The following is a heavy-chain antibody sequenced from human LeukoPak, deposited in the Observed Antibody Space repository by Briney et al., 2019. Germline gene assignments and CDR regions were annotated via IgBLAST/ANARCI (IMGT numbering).Heavy chain of an antibody. J-gene: IGHJ4*02. Sequence: ASVKVSCKASGGTFSSYAISWVRQAPGQGLEWMGGITPIFGTANYAQKFQGRVTITADESTSTAYMELSSLRSEDTAVYYCARGRYSYGPFDYWGQGTLVTVSS. CDR1: GGTFSSYA. V-gene: IGHV1-69*01. CDR3: ARGRYSYGPFDY. CDR2: ITPIFGTA. D-gene: IGHD5-18*01.